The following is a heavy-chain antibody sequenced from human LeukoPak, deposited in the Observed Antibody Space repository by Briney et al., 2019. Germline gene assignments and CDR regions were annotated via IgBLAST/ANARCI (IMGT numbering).Heavy chain of an antibody. CDR2: INHSGST. CDR3: AKSNGYGLVDI. D-gene: IGHD3-10*01. V-gene: IGHV4-34*01. Sequence: SETLPLTCAVYGGSFSGYYWSWIRQPPGKGLEWIGEINHSGSTNYNPSLKSRVTISLDTSRNQFSLKLNSVTAADTAVYYCAKSNGYGLVDIWGQGTMVTVSS. CDR1: GGSFSGYY. J-gene: IGHJ3*02.